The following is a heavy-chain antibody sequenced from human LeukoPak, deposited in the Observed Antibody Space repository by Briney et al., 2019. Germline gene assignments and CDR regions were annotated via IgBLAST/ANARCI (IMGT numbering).Heavy chain of an antibody. V-gene: IGHV4-39*01. CDR1: GGSISSSNYY. D-gene: IGHD2-2*01. Sequence: SETLSLTCTVSGGSISSSNYYWGWIRQPPGKGLEWIGSIYYSGSTYYNPSLKSRVTISVDTSKKQFSLKLNSVTAADTAIYYCARHLGFGRSSTSCYDYWGQGTLVTVSS. CDR2: IYYSGST. CDR3: ARHLGFGRSSTSCYDY. J-gene: IGHJ4*02.